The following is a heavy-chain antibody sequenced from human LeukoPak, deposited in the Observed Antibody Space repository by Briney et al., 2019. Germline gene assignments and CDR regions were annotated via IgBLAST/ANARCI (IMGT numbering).Heavy chain of an antibody. CDR2: INHSGST. D-gene: IGHD3-10*01. V-gene: IGHV4-34*01. CDR3: ARDYYGSGSFFDY. Sequence: SETLSLTCAVYGGSFSGYYWSWIRQSPGKGLEWIGEINHSGSTKYNPSLKSRVTISVDTSKNQFSLKLSSVTAADTAVYYCARDYYGSGSFFDYWGQGTLVTFSS. CDR1: GGSFSGYY. J-gene: IGHJ4*02.